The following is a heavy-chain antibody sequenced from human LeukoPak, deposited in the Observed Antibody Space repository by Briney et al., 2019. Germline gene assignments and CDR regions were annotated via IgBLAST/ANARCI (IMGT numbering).Heavy chain of an antibody. CDR1: GFTFSIYS. J-gene: IGHJ4*02. D-gene: IGHD3-22*01. V-gene: IGHV3-23*01. Sequence: TGGSLRLSCAAYGFTFSIYSMSWVRQAPGKWLQWVSSITSSGDGTYYADSVTGRFTISRDNSENMLYLQMNSLRVEDTAVYFCAKDRPNYYGSNGHYYRRDGDYWGQGTLVTVSS. CDR2: ITSSGDGT. CDR3: AKDRPNYYGSNGHYYRRDGDY.